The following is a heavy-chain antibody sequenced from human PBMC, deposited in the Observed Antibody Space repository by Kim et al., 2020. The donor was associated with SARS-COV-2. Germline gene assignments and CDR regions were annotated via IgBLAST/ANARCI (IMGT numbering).Heavy chain of an antibody. J-gene: IGHJ5*02. Sequence: SVKVSCKASGGTFSSYAISWVRQAPGQGLEWMGRIIPILGIANYAQKFQGRVTITADKSTSTAYMELSSLRSEDTAVYYCARSGGWELSRHNWFDPWGQ. CDR3: ARSGGWELSRHNWFDP. V-gene: IGHV1-69*04. CDR2: IIPILGIA. CDR1: GGTFSSYA. D-gene: IGHD1-26*01.